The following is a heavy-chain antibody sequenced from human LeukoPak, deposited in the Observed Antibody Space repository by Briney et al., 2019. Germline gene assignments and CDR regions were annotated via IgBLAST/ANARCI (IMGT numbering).Heavy chain of an antibody. CDR2: ISAYNGNT. V-gene: IGHV1-18*01. J-gene: IGHJ4*02. CDR3: ASPGGFTDY. CDR1: GYTFTSYG. D-gene: IGHD3-10*01. Sequence: ASVKVSCKASGYTFTSYGISWVRQAPGQGLEWMGWISAYNGNTNYAQKFQGRVTITADKSTSTAYMELSSLRSEDTAVYYCASPGGFTDYWGQGTLVTVSS.